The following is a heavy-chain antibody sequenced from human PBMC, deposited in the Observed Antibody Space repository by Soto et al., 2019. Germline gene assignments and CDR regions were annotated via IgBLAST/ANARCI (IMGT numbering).Heavy chain of an antibody. J-gene: IGHJ6*02. Sequence: ASGKVSCKASGGTFSSYAISWMRQAPGQGLEWMGWISAYNGNTNYAQKLQGRVTMTTDTSTSTAYMELSSLRSEDTAVYYCARASGMYYYDSSGYPKEGYYYGMDVWGQGTTVTVSS. D-gene: IGHD3-22*01. V-gene: IGHV1-18*01. CDR2: ISAYNGNT. CDR1: GGTFSSYA. CDR3: ARASGMYYYDSSGYPKEGYYYGMDV.